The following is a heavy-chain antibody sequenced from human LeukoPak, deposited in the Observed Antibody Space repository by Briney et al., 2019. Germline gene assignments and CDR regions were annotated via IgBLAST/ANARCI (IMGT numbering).Heavy chain of an antibody. CDR3: ARGASGYSYG. D-gene: IGHD5-18*01. J-gene: IGHJ4*02. Sequence: SETLSLTCTVSGGSISSYYWSWIRQPPGKGLEWVVYIYYSGSTNYNPSLKSRVTISIDTSKNQFSLNLRSVTAADTAVYYCARGASGYSYGWGQGTLVTVSS. CDR2: IYYSGST. V-gene: IGHV4-59*01. CDR1: GGSISSYY.